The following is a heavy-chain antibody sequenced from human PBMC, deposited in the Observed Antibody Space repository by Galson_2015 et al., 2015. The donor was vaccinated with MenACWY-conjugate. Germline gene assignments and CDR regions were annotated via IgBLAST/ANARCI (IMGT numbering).Heavy chain of an antibody. J-gene: IGHJ4*02. Sequence: SLRLSCAASGFTFSTYSMNWVRQAPGKGLEWISYIGRSSTTISYADSVKGRFTISRDDAKNSLYLQMNSLRAEDTAVYYCARDISYSYDYWGQGTLVTVSS. CDR1: GFTFSTYS. V-gene: IGHV3-48*04. D-gene: IGHD5-18*01. CDR2: IGRSSTTI. CDR3: ARDISYSYDY.